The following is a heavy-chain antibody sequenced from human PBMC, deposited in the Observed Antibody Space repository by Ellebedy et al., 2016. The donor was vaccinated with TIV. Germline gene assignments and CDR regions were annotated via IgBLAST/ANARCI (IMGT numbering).Heavy chain of an antibody. Sequence: SLKISXAASGFTFDDYAMHWVRQAPGKGLEWVSGISWNSGSIGYADSVKGRFIISRDNAKNSLYLQMNSLRAEDTALYYCAKDIGSGSGWFYWYFDLWGRGTLVTVSS. CDR3: AKDIGSGSGWFYWYFDL. D-gene: IGHD6-19*01. V-gene: IGHV3-9*01. J-gene: IGHJ2*01. CDR1: GFTFDDYA. CDR2: ISWNSGSI.